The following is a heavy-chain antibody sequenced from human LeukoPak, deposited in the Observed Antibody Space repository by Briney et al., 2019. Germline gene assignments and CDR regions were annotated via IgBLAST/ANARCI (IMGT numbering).Heavy chain of an antibody. Sequence: GGSLRLSCAASGVTFSRYWMNWVRQAPGKGLEWVSSISSSSSYIYYADSVKGRFTISRDNAKNSLYLQMNSLRAEDTAVYYCAREVYSSGSYDYWGQGTLVTVSS. CDR1: GVTFSRYW. CDR2: ISSSSSYI. D-gene: IGHD3-22*01. J-gene: IGHJ4*02. CDR3: AREVYSSGSYDY. V-gene: IGHV3-21*01.